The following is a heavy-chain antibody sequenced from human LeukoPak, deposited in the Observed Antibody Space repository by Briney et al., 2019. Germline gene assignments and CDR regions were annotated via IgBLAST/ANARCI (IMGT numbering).Heavy chain of an antibody. V-gene: IGHV4-39*01. CDR2: IYYSGST. Sequence: SETLSLTCTVSGGSISSSSYYWGWIRQPPGKGLEWIGSIYYSGSTYYNPSLKSRVTISVDTSKNQFSLKLSSVTAADTAVYYCARTGEDYGDYGYFDYWGQGTLVTVSS. J-gene: IGHJ4*02. CDR1: GGSISSSSYY. CDR3: ARTGEDYGDYGYFDY. D-gene: IGHD4-17*01.